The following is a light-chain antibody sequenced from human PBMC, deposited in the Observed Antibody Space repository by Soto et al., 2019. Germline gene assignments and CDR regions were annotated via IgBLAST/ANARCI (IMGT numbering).Light chain of an antibody. CDR3: QQYGNFPLS. CDR1: QDISSF. V-gene: IGKV1-33*01. CDR2: DAS. Sequence: DIQMTQSPSSLSASVRDRVTITCQASQDISSFLNWYQQKPGKAPKLLIYDASNLEAGVPSRFSGSGSGTDFTFTISSLQPEDIATYYCQQYGNFPLSFGGGTRVEIK. J-gene: IGKJ4*01.